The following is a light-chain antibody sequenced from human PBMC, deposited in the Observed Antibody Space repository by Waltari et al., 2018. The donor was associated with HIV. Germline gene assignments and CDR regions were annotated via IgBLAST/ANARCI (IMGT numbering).Light chain of an antibody. CDR2: RNN. J-gene: IGLJ2*01. CDR3: AAWDDSLSGV. V-gene: IGLV1-47*01. Sequence: QSVLTRPPSASATPGQRVTTPSSGARSHIRNNHVYWYQQFPGTAPKLLIYRNNQRPSGVPDRFSGSKSGTSASLVISGLRSEDEADYYCAAWDDSLSGVFGGGTKVTVL. CDR1: RSHIRNNH.